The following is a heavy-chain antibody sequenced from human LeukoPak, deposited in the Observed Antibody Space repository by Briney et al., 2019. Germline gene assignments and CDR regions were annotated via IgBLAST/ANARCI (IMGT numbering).Heavy chain of an antibody. CDR1: GGSISSSSYY. V-gene: IGHV4-39*01. CDR2: IYYSGST. CDR3: ARLIVGATNPPYYFDY. D-gene: IGHD1-26*01. J-gene: IGHJ4*02. Sequence: SETLSLTCTVSGGSISSSSYYWGWIRQPPGKGLEWIGSIYYSGSTYYNPSLKSRVTISVDTSKNQFSLKLSSVTAADTAVYYCARLIVGATNPPYYFDYWGQGTLVTVSS.